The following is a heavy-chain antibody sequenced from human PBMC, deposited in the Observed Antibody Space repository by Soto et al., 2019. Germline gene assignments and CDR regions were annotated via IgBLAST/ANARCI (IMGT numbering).Heavy chain of an antibody. V-gene: IGHV1-69*02. J-gene: IGHJ4*02. Sequence: QVQLVQSGAEVKRPGSSVKVSCKASGDTFNFYSINWVRQAPGLGLEWMGRVNPIVSMSNYAQKFQGRVTITDDKTTSTAYMKLSRLRSEDTAIYYGASSYGSGYRAFDYWGQGALVTVSS. D-gene: IGHD3-10*01. CDR2: VNPIVSMS. CDR3: ASSYGSGYRAFDY. CDR1: GDTFNFYS.